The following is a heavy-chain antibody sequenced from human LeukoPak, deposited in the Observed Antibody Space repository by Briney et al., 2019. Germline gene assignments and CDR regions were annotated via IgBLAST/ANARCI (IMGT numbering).Heavy chain of an antibody. CDR1: GYSISSGYY. Sequence: SETLSLTCTVSGYSISSGYYWGWIRQPPGKGLEWIGSIYHSGSTYYNPSLKSRVTISVDTSKNQFSLKLSSVTAADTAVYYCARDRYDILTGYYDYWGQGTLVTVSS. V-gene: IGHV4-38-2*02. CDR2: IYHSGST. D-gene: IGHD3-9*01. J-gene: IGHJ4*02. CDR3: ARDRYDILTGYYDY.